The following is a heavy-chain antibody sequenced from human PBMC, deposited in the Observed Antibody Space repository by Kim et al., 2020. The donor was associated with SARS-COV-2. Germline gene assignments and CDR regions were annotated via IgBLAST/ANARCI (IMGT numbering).Heavy chain of an antibody. J-gene: IGHJ6*02. Sequence: GGSLRLSCAASGFTFSSYWMHWVRQAPGKGLVWVSRINSDGSSTSYADSVKGRFTISRDNAKNTLYLQMNSLRAEDTAVYYCAKERAEEHYDSSGYRAVYYYYYGMDVWGQGTTVTVSS. CDR2: INSDGSST. V-gene: IGHV3-74*01. CDR3: AKERAEEHYDSSGYRAVYYYYYGMDV. CDR1: GFTFSSYW. D-gene: IGHD3-22*01.